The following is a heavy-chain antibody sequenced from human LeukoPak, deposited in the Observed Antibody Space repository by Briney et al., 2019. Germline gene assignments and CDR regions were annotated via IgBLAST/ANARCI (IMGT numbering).Heavy chain of an antibody. J-gene: IGHJ4*02. Sequence: GGSLRLSCAASGFTVSSNYMSWVRQAPGKGLEWVSVIYSGGSTYYADSVKGRFTISRHNSKNTLYLQMNSLRAEDTAVYYCARDHLGLSDSNHYWGQGTLVTVSS. V-gene: IGHV3-53*04. D-gene: IGHD3-22*01. CDR3: ARDHLGLSDSNHY. CDR1: GFTVSSNY. CDR2: IYSGGST.